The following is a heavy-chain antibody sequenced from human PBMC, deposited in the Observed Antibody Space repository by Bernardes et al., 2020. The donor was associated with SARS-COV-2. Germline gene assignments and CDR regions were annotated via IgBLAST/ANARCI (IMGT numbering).Heavy chain of an antibody. Sequence: GGSLRLSCAASGFTFSNAWMSWVRQAPGRGLEWVGRIKSKTDGGTTDYAAPVKGRFTISRDDSKNTLYLQMNSLKTEDTAVYYCTTGGAITVFGVGHDAFDFWGQGTMVTVSS. CDR2: IKSKTDGGTT. J-gene: IGHJ3*01. CDR3: TTGGAITVFGVGHDAFDF. CDR1: GFTFSNAW. D-gene: IGHD3-3*01. V-gene: IGHV3-15*01.